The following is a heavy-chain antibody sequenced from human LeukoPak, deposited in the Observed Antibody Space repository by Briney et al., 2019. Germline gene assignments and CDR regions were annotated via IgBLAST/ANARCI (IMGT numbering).Heavy chain of an antibody. CDR2: IWNDGGNK. D-gene: IGHD3-16*01. CDR3: ARAVGPFDY. Sequence: GMSLRLSCAASGFTFNVYGIHWVRQAPGKGLEWVAVIWNDGGNKYYADSVKGRFTISRDNSKDTLYLQMNSLRVGDTAVYYCARAVGPFDYWGQGTLVTVSS. J-gene: IGHJ4*02. V-gene: IGHV3-33*01. CDR1: GFTFNVYG.